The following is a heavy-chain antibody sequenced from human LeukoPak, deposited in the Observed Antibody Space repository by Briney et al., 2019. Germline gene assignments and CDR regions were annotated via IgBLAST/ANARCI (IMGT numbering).Heavy chain of an antibody. CDR2: ISWNSGSI. D-gene: IGHD2-21*01. CDR1: GFTFDDYA. V-gene: IGHV3-9*01. J-gene: IGHJ4*02. Sequence: GGSLRLSCAASGFTFDDYAMHWVRQAPGKGLEWVSGISWNSGSIGYADSVKGRFTISRDNAKNSLYLQMSSLRAEDTALYYCAKGSGEWGQGTLVTVSS. CDR3: AKGSGE.